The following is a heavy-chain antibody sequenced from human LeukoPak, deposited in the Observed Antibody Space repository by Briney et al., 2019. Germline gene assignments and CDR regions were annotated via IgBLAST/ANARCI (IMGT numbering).Heavy chain of an antibody. Sequence: GSLRLSCAASGFTFSSYSMNWVRQPPGKGLEWIGEINHSGSTNYNPSLKSRVTISVDTSKNQFSLKLSSVTAADTAVYYCARDVGGSWGPVYYFDYWGQGTLVTVSS. CDR3: ARDVGGSWGPVYYFDY. D-gene: IGHD1-26*01. CDR2: INHSGST. CDR1: GFTFSSYS. J-gene: IGHJ4*02. V-gene: IGHV4-34*01.